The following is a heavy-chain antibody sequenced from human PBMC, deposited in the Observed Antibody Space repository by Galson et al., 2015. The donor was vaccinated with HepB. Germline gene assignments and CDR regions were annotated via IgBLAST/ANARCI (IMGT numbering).Heavy chain of an antibody. D-gene: IGHD1-7*01. J-gene: IGHJ6*03. Sequence: SVKVSCKASGGTFSSYAISWVRQAPGQGLEWMGGIIPILGIANYAQKLQGRVTITADKSTSTAYMELSSLRSEDTAVYYCASTTPKLELRDLNYYYYMDVWGKGTTVTVSS. CDR3: ASTTPKLELRDLNYYYYMDV. CDR2: IIPILGIA. V-gene: IGHV1-69*10. CDR1: GGTFSSYA.